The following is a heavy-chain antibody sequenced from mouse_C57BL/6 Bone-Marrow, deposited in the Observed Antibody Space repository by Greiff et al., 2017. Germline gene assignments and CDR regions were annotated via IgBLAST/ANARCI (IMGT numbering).Heavy chain of an antibody. J-gene: IGHJ4*01. V-gene: IGHV1-82*01. CDR2: IYPGDGDT. CDR3: ARSPGYYLYAMDY. CDR1: GYAFSSSW. Sequence: QVQLQQSGPELVKPGASVKISCKASGYAFSSSWMNWVKQRPGKGLEWIGRIYPGDGDTTYNGKFKGKATLTADKSSSTAYMQLSSLTSEDSAVDFCARSPGYYLYAMDYWGQGTSVTVSS. D-gene: IGHD2-12*01.